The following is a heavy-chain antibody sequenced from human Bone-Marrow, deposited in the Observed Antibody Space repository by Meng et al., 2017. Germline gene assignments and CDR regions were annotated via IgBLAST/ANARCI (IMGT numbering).Heavy chain of an antibody. CDR3: AKDTTSGWNMGN. CDR1: GFTFSSYS. D-gene: IGHD6-19*01. CDR2: ISSSSSYI. J-gene: IGHJ4*02. V-gene: IGHV3-21*01. Sequence: GGSLRLSCAASGFTFSSYSMNWVRQAPGKGLEWVSSISSSSSYIYYADSVKGRFTISRDNAKKSLYLQMNSLRAEDTAVYYCAKDTTSGWNMGNWGQGTLVTVSS.